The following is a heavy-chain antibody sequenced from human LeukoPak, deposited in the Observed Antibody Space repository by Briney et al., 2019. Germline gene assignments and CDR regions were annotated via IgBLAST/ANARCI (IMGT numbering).Heavy chain of an antibody. Sequence: GGSLRLSCAASGFTFSTDWMFWVRQAPGRGLEWVGNVSPDGNGRYYVDSVKGRFTISRDNAGNSLYLEINSLKAEDTAVYYCARQGGFWGQGTLVTVSS. CDR2: VSPDGNGR. V-gene: IGHV3-7*05. CDR3: ARQGGF. CDR1: GFTFSTDW. J-gene: IGHJ4*02. D-gene: IGHD3-16*01.